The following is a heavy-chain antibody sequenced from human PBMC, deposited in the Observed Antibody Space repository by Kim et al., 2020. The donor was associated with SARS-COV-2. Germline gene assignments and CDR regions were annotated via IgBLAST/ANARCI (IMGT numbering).Heavy chain of an antibody. V-gene: IGHV3-33*01. Sequence: DGSNKYYADSVKGRFTISRDNSKNTLYLQMNSLRAEDTAVYYCASPPDDYWGQGTLVTVSS. CDR2: DGSNK. J-gene: IGHJ4*02. CDR3: ASPPDDY.